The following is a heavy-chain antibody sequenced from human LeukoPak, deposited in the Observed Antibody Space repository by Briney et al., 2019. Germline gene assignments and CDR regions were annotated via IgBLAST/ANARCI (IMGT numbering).Heavy chain of an antibody. Sequence: PSETLSLTCTVSGGSISSGTYYWSWIRQPAGKGLEWIGRIYTSGFTNYNPSLKSRVTILVGTSNNQFSLKLSSVTAADTAVYYCARVEGFGLFDYWGQGSLVTVSS. CDR3: ARVEGFGLFDY. J-gene: IGHJ4*02. CDR1: GGSISSGTYY. CDR2: IYTSGFT. D-gene: IGHD3-10*01. V-gene: IGHV4-61*02.